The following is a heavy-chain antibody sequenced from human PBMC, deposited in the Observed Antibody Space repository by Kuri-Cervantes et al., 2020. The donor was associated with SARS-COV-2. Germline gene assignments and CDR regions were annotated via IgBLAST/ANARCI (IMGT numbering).Heavy chain of an antibody. V-gene: IGHV3-7*03. CDR1: GFSLSDYW. Sequence: GGSLRLSCAASGFSLSDYWMSWVRQAPGKGLEWVANIKQGGSEVHCVDSVKGRFTISKDGAKNSLYLQMNNLRAEDTAVYFCAKDWDSRGYYLFDHWGQGTLVTVSS. CDR3: AKDWDSRGYYLFDH. J-gene: IGHJ4*02. D-gene: IGHD3-22*01. CDR2: IKQGGSEV.